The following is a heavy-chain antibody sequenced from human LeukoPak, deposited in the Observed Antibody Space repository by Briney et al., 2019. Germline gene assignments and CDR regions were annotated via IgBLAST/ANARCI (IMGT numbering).Heavy chain of an antibody. J-gene: IGHJ5*02. CDR1: GGSISSYY. Sequence: KTSETLSLTCTVSGGSISSYYWSWIRQPPGKGLEWIGYIYYSGSTNYNPSLKSRVTISVDTSKNQFSLKLSSVTAADTAVYYCARGVVVTAQKSFLGFDPWGQGTLVTVSS. D-gene: IGHD2-21*02. CDR3: ARGVVVTAQKSFLGFDP. CDR2: IYYSGST. V-gene: IGHV4-59*01.